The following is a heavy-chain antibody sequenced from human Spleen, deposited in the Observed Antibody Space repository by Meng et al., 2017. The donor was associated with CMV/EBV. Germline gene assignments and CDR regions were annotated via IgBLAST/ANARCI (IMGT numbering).Heavy chain of an antibody. D-gene: IGHD1/OR15-1a*01. V-gene: IGHV4-39*07. Sequence: SETLSLTCTVSDDSLSNSLYYWGWVRQPPGKGLEWIGNLHHSGSSYYTPSLKSRVTISVDASKNQLSLKLNSVTAADTAVYYCARGTSTGQAFDYWGQGTLVTVSS. J-gene: IGHJ4*02. CDR2: LHHSGSS. CDR3: ARGTSTGQAFDY. CDR1: DDSLSNSLYY.